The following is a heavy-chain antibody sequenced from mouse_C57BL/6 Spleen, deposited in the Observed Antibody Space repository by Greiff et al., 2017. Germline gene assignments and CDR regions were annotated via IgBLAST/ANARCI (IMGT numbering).Heavy chain of an antibody. V-gene: IGHV1-69*01. CDR3: ARKDHFDY. J-gene: IGHJ2*01. CDR1: GYTFTSYW. CDR2: IDPSDSYT. Sequence: QVQLQQPGAELVMPGASVKLSCKASGYTFTSYWMHWVKQRPGQGLEWIGEIDPSDSYTNYNQKFKGKSTLTVDKSSSTAYMQLSSLTSEDSAVYYCARKDHFDYWGQGTTLTVSS.